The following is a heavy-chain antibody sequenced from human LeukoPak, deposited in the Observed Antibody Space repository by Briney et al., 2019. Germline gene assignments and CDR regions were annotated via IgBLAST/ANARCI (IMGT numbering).Heavy chain of an antibody. V-gene: IGHV1-58*02. Sequence: GASVKVSCKASGFTFTSSAMQWVRQARGQRLEWIGWIVVGSGNTNYAQKFQEGVTITRDMSTSTAYMELSSLRSEDTAVYYCAAVLFGYGPGDYWGQGTLVTVSS. D-gene: IGHD3-10*02. J-gene: IGHJ4*02. CDR1: GFTFTSSA. CDR3: AAVLFGYGPGDY. CDR2: IVVGSGNT.